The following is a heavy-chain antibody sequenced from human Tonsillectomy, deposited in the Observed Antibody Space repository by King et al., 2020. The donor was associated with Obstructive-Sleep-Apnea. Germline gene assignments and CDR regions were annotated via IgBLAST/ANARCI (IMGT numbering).Heavy chain of an antibody. CDR1: GFTFSSYG. D-gene: IGHD3-22*01. J-gene: IGHJ4*02. CDR3: AKPLSIASSGYYSIDY. CDR2: IRYDGSNK. V-gene: IGHV3-30*02. Sequence: VQLVESGGGVVQPGGSLRLSCAASGFTFSSYGMHWVRQASGKGLEWVAFIRYDGSNKNYADSVKGRFTISRDNSKNTLYLQMESLRAEDTAVYYCAKPLSIASSGYYSIDYWGQGTLVTVSS.